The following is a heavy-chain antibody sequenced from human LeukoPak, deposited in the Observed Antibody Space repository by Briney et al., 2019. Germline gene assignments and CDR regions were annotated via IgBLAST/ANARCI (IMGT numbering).Heavy chain of an antibody. CDR2: ISQSGST. V-gene: IGHV4-38-2*02. CDR1: GYSISSGYD. CDR3: ARRVRPFQH. Sequence: SETLSLTCTVSGYSISSGYDWGWIRQAPGKRLEWLGSISQSGSTYDNPSLKSRVTISVDTSKNQFSLKLSSVTAADTAVYYCARRVRPFQHWGQGTLVTVSS. J-gene: IGHJ1*01.